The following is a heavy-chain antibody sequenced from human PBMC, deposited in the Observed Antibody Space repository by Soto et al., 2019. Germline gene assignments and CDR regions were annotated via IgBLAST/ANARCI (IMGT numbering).Heavy chain of an antibody. CDR1: GFTFSGSA. J-gene: IGHJ6*02. V-gene: IGHV3-73*01. CDR3: TRHDSNYDFWSGSPPRYGMDV. Sequence: EVQLVESGGGLVQPGGSLKLSCAASGFTFSGSAMHWVRQASGKGLEWVGRIRSKANSYATAYAASVKGRFTISRADSKNTAYLQMNSLKTEDTAVYYCTRHDSNYDFWSGSPPRYGMDVWGQGTTVTVSS. D-gene: IGHD3-3*01. CDR2: IRSKANSYAT.